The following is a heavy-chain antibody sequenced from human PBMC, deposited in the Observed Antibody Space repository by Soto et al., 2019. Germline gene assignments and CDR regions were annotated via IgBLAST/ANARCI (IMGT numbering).Heavy chain of an antibody. CDR3: AKEDRITGTPMKIDFFDY. J-gene: IGHJ4*02. Sequence: GVLRLSCAASGFTFSSYGRHCVRQAPGKGLEWVAVISYDGSNKYYADSVKGRFTISRDNSKNTLYLQMNSLRAEDTAVYYCAKEDRITGTPMKIDFFDYWGQGTLVTVSS. V-gene: IGHV3-30*18. D-gene: IGHD1-20*01. CDR2: ISYDGSNK. CDR1: GFTFSSYG.